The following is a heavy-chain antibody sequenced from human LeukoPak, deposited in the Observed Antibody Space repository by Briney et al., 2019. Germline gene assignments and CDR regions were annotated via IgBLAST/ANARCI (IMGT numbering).Heavy chain of an antibody. CDR2: IIPILGIA. V-gene: IGHV1-69*02. J-gene: IGHJ4*02. CDR1: GGTFISYT. CDR3: ARNSAAAGPFDY. Sequence: SVPVSFMASGGTFISYTISWVRQAPGQGLEWMGRIIPILGIANYAQKFQGRVTITADKSTSTAYMELSSLRSEDTAVYYCARNSAAAGPFDYWGQGTLVTVSS. D-gene: IGHD6-13*01.